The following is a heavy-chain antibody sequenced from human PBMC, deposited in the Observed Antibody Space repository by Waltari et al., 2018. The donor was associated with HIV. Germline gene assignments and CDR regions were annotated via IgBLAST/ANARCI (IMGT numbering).Heavy chain of an antibody. CDR1: GFTFSSYT. CDR2: INREGSIK. CDR3: ASGRIFDESGYYGKF. V-gene: IGHV3-48*04. D-gene: IGHD3-22*01. J-gene: IGHJ4*02. Sequence: EVQLVESGGGLVQPGGSLRFSCAVSGFTFSSYTMNWVRQAPGKRLEWVSYINREGSIKYYADAVKGRFTISRDNAKNSLYLQMSGLRGEDTAVYYCASGRIFDESGYYGKFWGQGTRVTVAS.